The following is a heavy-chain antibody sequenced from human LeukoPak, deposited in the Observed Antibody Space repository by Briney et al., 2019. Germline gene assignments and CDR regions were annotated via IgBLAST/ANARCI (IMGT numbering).Heavy chain of an antibody. J-gene: IGHJ5*02. D-gene: IGHD6-19*01. CDR2: IYYSGST. CDR1: GDSVSSYY. V-gene: IGHV4-59*08. Sequence: SQTLSLTCTVSGDSVSSYYWSWIRQPPGKGLEWIGYIYYSGSTNYNPSLKSRVTISVDTSRNQFSLKLSSVTAADTAVYYCARGVDSSGWYGWFDPWGQGTLVTVSS. CDR3: ARGVDSSGWYGWFDP.